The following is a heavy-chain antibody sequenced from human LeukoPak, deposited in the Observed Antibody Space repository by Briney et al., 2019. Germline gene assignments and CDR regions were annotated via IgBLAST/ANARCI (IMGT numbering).Heavy chain of an antibody. CDR1: GGSISSSSYH. J-gene: IGHJ6*03. CDR3: VEATHYYFYIDV. CDR2: IYNSGNT. Sequence: SETLSLTCSVSGGSISSSSYHWGWIRQPPGKGLEWIGTIYNSGNTYYNPSLKSRVTISLDTSEKQISLSMTSVTAADTAAYYRVEATHYYFYIDVWGKGTMVTVSS. D-gene: IGHD1-1*01. V-gene: IGHV4-39*07.